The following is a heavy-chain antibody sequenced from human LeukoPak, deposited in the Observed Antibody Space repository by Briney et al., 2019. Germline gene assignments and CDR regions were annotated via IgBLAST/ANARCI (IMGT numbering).Heavy chain of an antibody. D-gene: IGHD3-16*01. CDR3: PRVFMGDSPDYYYMDV. J-gene: IGHJ6*03. Sequence: VASVKVSCKASGYTFTSYGTSWVRQAPGQGLEWMGWISAYNGNTNYAQKLQGRVTMTTDTSTSTAYMELRSLRSDDTAVYYCPRVFMGDSPDYYYMDVWGKGTTVTISS. CDR2: ISAYNGNT. V-gene: IGHV1-18*01. CDR1: GYTFTSYG.